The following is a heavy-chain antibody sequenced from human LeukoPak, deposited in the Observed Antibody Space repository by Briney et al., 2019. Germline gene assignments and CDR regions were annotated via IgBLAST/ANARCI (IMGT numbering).Heavy chain of an antibody. CDR3: VRDISDAFDI. CDR1: GFTFSTYW. D-gene: IGHD3-9*01. J-gene: IGHJ3*02. CDR2: INSDGNST. Sequence: AGGSLRLSCAASGFTFSTYWMHWVRQAPGKGLVWVSCINSDGNSTRYADSVKGRFTISRDNAKNTLYLQMNSLRAEDTAVYYCVRDISDAFDIWAKGQWSPSLQ. V-gene: IGHV3-74*01.